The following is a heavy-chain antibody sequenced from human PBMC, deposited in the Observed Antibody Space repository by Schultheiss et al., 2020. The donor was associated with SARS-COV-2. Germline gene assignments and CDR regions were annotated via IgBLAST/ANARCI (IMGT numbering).Heavy chain of an antibody. V-gene: IGHV4-59*01. D-gene: IGHD6-13*01. CDR1: CGSISSYY. Sequence: SETLSLTCTVSCGSISSYYWSWIRQPPGKGLEWIGYIYYSGSTNYNPSLKSRVTISVDTSKNQFSLKLSSVTAADTAVYYCARGPAAGFPRVDYWGQGTLVTVSS. CDR2: IYYSGST. CDR3: ARGPAAGFPRVDY. J-gene: IGHJ4*02.